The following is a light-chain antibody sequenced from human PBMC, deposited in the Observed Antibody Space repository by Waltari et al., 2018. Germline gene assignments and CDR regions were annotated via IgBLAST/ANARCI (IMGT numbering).Light chain of an antibody. CDR2: EVS. CDR3: SSYTSSSIPVV. V-gene: IGLV2-14*01. CDR1: SSDVGGYNY. Sequence: QSALTQPASVSGYPGQSITISCTGTSSDVGGYNYLSWYQQHPGKAPKLMIYEVSNRPSGVSNRFSGSKSGNTASLTISGLQAEDEADYYCSSYTSSSIPVVFGGGTKLTVL. J-gene: IGLJ2*01.